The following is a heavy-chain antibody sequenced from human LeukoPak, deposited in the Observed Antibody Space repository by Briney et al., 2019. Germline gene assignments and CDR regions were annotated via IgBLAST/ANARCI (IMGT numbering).Heavy chain of an antibody. D-gene: IGHD6-13*01. Sequence: SETLSLTCTVPGGSISSYYWSWIRQPPGKGLEWIGYIYYSGSTNYNPSLQSRVTISVDTSKNQFSLKLSSVTAADTAVYYCARVIKQQLVTTFDYWGQGTLVTVSS. V-gene: IGHV4-59*01. CDR3: ARVIKQQLVTTFDY. J-gene: IGHJ4*02. CDR1: GGSISSYY. CDR2: IYYSGST.